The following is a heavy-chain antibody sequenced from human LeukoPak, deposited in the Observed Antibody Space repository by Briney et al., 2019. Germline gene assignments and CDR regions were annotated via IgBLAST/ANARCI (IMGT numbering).Heavy chain of an antibody. CDR2: IIPILGIA. V-gene: IGHV1-69*04. J-gene: IGHJ4*02. CDR1: GGTFSSYA. D-gene: IGHD3-10*01. Sequence: VASVKVSCKASGGTFSSYAISWVRQAPGQGLEWMGRIIPILGIANYAQKFQGRVTITADKSTSTAYMELSSLRSEDTAVYYCARVGGDYSYYGSGSYYSPPNIPNWGQGTLVTVSS. CDR3: ARVGGDYSYYGSGSYYSPPNIPN.